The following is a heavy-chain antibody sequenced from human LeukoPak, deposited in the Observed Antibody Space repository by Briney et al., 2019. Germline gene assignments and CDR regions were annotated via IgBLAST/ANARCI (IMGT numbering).Heavy chain of an antibody. CDR2: IYYSGST. D-gene: IGHD3-16*01. CDR1: GGSISSYY. J-gene: IGHJ4*02. Sequence: SETLSLTCTVSGGSISSYYWSWIRQPPGKGLEWIGYIYYSGSTNYNPSLKSRVTISVDTSKNQFSLKLSSVTAADTAVYYCARETNLMMRPYFDYWGQGTLVTVSS. V-gene: IGHV4-59*01. CDR3: ARETNLMMRPYFDY.